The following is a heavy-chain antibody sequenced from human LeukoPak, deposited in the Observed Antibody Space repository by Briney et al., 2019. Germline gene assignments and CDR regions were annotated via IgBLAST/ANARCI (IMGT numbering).Heavy chain of an antibody. Sequence: SSETLSLTCAVYGGSFSGYYWSWIRQPPGKGLEWIGEINHSGSTNYNPSLKSRVTISVDTSKNQFSLKLSSVTAADTAVYYCARGTDTATLEVSADYWGQGTLVTVSS. CDR3: ARGTDTATLEVSADY. J-gene: IGHJ4*02. V-gene: IGHV4-34*01. D-gene: IGHD5-18*01. CDR2: INHSGST. CDR1: GGSFSGYY.